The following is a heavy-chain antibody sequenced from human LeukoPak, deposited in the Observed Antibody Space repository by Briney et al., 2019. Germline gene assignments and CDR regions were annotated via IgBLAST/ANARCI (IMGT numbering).Heavy chain of an antibody. V-gene: IGHV3-74*01. D-gene: IGHD6-19*01. CDR3: ARALAVAGTGGFDP. J-gene: IGHJ5*02. Sequence: GGSLRLSCAASGLTFSSHWMHWVRQAPGKGLVWVSRITNDGSSTTYADSVKGRFTISRDNAKNMLYLQVNSLRAEDTAVYYCARALAVAGTGGFDPWGQGTLVTVSS. CDR1: GLTFSSHW. CDR2: ITNDGSST.